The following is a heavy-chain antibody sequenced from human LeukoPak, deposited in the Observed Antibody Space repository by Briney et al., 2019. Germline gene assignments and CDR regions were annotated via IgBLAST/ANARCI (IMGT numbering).Heavy chain of an antibody. CDR3: ARQTDYYDSSGYYSYYFDY. J-gene: IGHJ4*02. V-gene: IGHV4-59*08. CDR1: GGSISSYY. Sequence: PSETLSLTCTVSGGSISSYYWSWIRQPPGKGLEWIGYIYHSGSTNYNPSLKSRVTISVDTSKNQFSLKLSSVTAADTAVYYCARQTDYYDSSGYYSYYFDYWGQGTLVTVSS. CDR2: IYHSGST. D-gene: IGHD3-22*01.